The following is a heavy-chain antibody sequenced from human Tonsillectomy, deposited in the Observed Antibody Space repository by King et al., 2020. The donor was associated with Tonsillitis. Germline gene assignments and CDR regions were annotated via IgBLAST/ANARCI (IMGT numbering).Heavy chain of an antibody. V-gene: IGHV3-7*01. CDR1: GLVLSSYW. Sequence: VQLVESGGGLVQPGGSLRLSCEVSGLVLSSYWMSWVRQAPGKGLEWVANIKEDGSQKNYVDSVKGRFIISRDNAKNSVYLQMNSLRAEDTAVYYCARVRGDFVFCHFWGQGTPVTVSS. CDR2: IKEDGSQK. J-gene: IGHJ4*02. CDR3: ARVRGDFVFCHF. D-gene: IGHD3-16*01.